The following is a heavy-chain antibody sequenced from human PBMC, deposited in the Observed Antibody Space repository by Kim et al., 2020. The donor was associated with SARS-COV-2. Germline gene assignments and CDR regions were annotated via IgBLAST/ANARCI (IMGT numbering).Heavy chain of an antibody. CDR3: ATGADYAKGGMWYYFDY. CDR1: GFTFSAYS. Sequence: LSLTCAASGFTFSAYSMNWVRQAPGKGLEWVSYISSSSGAIYYADSVKGRFTLSRDNAKSSLYLQMNSLRDEDTAVYYCATGADYAKGGMWYYFDYWGQGTLVTVSS. D-gene: IGHD4-17*01. V-gene: IGHV3-48*02. CDR2: ISSSSGAI. J-gene: IGHJ4*02.